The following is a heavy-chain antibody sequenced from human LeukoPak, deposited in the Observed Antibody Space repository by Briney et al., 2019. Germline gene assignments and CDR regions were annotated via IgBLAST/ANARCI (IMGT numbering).Heavy chain of an antibody. J-gene: IGHJ5*02. CDR3: AREDYDFWTGYFRFRGATRFDP. CDR1: GFTFSRYS. Sequence: GGSLRLSCAASGFTFSRYSMSWVRQTPGKGLEWVANIKEDGSEKYYVDSVKGRFTISRDNAKNSLYLQMNSLRAEDTAVYYCAREDYDFWTGYFRFRGATRFDPWGQGTLVTVSS. V-gene: IGHV3-7*01. CDR2: IKEDGSEK. D-gene: IGHD3-3*01.